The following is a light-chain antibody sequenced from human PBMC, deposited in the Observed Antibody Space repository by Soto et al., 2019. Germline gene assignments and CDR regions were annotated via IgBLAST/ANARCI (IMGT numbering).Light chain of an antibody. J-gene: IGLJ3*02. CDR2: DVN. CDR3: SSDGGSNNGV. V-gene: IGLV2-8*01. Sequence: QSALTQPPSASGSPGQSVTISCTGTSTDVGNYNYVSWYQQHPGKAPKLMIFDVNKRPSGVPDRFSGSKSGNTASLTVSGLQDDEEADYYCSSDGGSNNGVFGAGTKLTVL. CDR1: STDVGNYNY.